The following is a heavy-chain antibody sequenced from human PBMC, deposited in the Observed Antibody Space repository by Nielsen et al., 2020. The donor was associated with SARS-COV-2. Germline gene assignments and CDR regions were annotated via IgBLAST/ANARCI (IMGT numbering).Heavy chain of an antibody. CDR1: GGTFSSYA. CDR3: ARESVVGIFGVVITYGMDV. V-gene: IGHV1-69*04. Sequence: SVKVSCKASGGTFSSYAISWVRQAPGQGLEWMGRIIPILGIANYAQKFQGRVTMTRDTSTSTVYMELSSLRSEDTAVYYCARESVVGIFGVVITYGMDVWGQGTTVTVSS. D-gene: IGHD3-3*01. J-gene: IGHJ6*02. CDR2: IIPILGIA.